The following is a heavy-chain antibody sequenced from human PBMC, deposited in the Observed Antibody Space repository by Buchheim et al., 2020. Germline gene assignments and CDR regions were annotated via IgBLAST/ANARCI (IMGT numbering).Heavy chain of an antibody. CDR3: ASLGVVVVAANNWFDP. CDR1: GFTFSSYA. D-gene: IGHD2-15*01. Sequence: EVQLLESGGGLVQPGGSLRLSCAASGFTFSSYAMSWVRQAPGKGLEWVSAISGSGGSTYYADSVKGRFTISRDNSKNKLYLQMNSLRAEDTAVYYCASLGVVVVAANNWFDPWGQGTL. V-gene: IGHV3-23*01. J-gene: IGHJ5*02. CDR2: ISGSGGST.